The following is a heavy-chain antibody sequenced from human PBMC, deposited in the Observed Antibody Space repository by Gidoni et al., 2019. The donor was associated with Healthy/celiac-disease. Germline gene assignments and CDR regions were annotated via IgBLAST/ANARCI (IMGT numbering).Heavy chain of an antibody. CDR2: IYYSGST. CDR1: GGSISSYY. Sequence: QVQLQESGPGLVKPSETLSLTCTVPGGSISSYYWSWIRQPPGKGLEWIGYIYYSGSTNYNPSLKSRVTISVDTSKNQFSLKLSSVTAADTAVYYCARGPYCGGDCYPYYFDYWGQGTLVTVSS. D-gene: IGHD2-21*02. J-gene: IGHJ4*02. CDR3: ARGPYCGGDCYPYYFDY. V-gene: IGHV4-59*01.